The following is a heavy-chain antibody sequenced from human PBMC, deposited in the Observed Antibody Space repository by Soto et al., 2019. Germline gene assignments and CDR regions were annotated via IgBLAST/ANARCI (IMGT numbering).Heavy chain of an antibody. V-gene: IGHV3-15*01. Sequence: PGGSLRLSCAASGFTFSNAWMSWVRQAPGKGLEWVGRIKSKTDGGTTDYAAPVKGRFTISRDDSKNTLYLQMNSLKTEDTAVYYCTTDRVRYFDWSPRYYYGMDVWGQGTTVTVSS. CDR3: TTDRVRYFDWSPRYYYGMDV. CDR2: IKSKTDGGTT. D-gene: IGHD3-9*01. J-gene: IGHJ6*02. CDR1: GFTFSNAW.